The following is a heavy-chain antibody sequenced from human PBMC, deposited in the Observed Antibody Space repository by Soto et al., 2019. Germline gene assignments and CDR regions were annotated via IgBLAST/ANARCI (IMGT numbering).Heavy chain of an antibody. CDR2: ISAYNGNT. Sequence: QVQLVQSGAEVKKPGASVKVSCKASGYTFTSYGISWVRQAPGQGLEWMGWISAYNGNTNYAQKLQGRVTMTTDTSTSTAYMELRSLRSDDTAMYYCAVGYCTNGVCYPRDYWGQGTLVTVSS. CDR3: AVGYCTNGVCYPRDY. CDR1: GYTFTSYG. V-gene: IGHV1-18*04. D-gene: IGHD2-8*01. J-gene: IGHJ4*02.